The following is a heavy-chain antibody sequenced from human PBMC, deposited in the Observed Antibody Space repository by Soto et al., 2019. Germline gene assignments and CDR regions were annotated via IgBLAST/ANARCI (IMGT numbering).Heavy chain of an antibody. CDR3: ARQRVVSIWVLNWFDT. D-gene: IGHD3-3*01. CDR1: GGSISSSSYY. CDR2: IYYSGST. V-gene: IGHV4-39*01. J-gene: IGHJ5*02. Sequence: QLQLQESGPGLVKPSETLSLTCTVSGGSISSSSYYWGWIRQPPGKGLEWIGSIYYSGSTYYNPSLKSRVTITLDTSQNHFSPKLSSVPAADTAVYYCARQRVVSIWVLNWFDTWGQGTLVTVSS.